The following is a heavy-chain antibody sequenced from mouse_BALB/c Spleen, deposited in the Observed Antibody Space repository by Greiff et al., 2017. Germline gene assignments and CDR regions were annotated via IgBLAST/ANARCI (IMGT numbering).Heavy chain of an antibody. J-gene: IGHJ4*01. V-gene: IGHV1-87*01. D-gene: IGHD2-4*01. Sequence: VHLVESGAELARPGASVKLSCKASGYTFTSYWMQWVKQRPGQGLEWIGAIYPGDGDTRYTQKFKGKATLTADKSSSTAYMQLSSLASEDSAVYYCAREATMITTRAMDYWGQGTSVTVSS. CDR2: IYPGDGDT. CDR3: AREATMITTRAMDY. CDR1: GYTFTSYW.